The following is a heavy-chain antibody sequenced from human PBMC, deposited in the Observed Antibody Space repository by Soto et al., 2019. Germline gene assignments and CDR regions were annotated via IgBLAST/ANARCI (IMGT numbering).Heavy chain of an antibody. J-gene: IGHJ5*02. CDR1: GGSISSSNW. D-gene: IGHD3-22*01. Sequence: QVQLQESGPGLVKPSGTLSLTCAVSGGSISSSNWWSWVRQPPGKGLEWIGEIYHSGSTNYNPSLKSRVPISVDKSKNQFSLKLSSVTAADTAVYYCARGNAYDSSGYYYEGFDPWGQGTLVTVSS. V-gene: IGHV4-4*02. CDR2: IYHSGST. CDR3: ARGNAYDSSGYYYEGFDP.